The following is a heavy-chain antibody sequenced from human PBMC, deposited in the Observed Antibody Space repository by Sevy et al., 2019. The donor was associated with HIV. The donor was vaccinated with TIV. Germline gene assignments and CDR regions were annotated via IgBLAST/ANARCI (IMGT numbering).Heavy chain of an antibody. CDR3: ARDGYYYGSGSYTALNWFDP. V-gene: IGHV1-8*01. Sequence: ASVKVSCKASGYTFTSYDINWVRQATGQGLEWMGWMNPNSGNTGYAQKFQGRVTMTRNTSISTAYMELSSLRSEDTAVYYCARDGYYYGSGSYTALNWFDPWGQGTLVTVSS. CDR1: GYTFTSYD. J-gene: IGHJ5*02. D-gene: IGHD3-10*01. CDR2: MNPNSGNT.